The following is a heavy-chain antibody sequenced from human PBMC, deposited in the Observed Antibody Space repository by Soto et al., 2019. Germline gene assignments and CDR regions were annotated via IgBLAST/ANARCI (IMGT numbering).Heavy chain of an antibody. J-gene: IGHJ6*02. D-gene: IGHD3-3*01. CDR3: AKSKAIFGVVITSNYYYYGMDV. CDR2: ISGSGGST. Sequence: GGSLRLSCAASGFTFSSYAMSWVRQAPGKGLEWVSAISGSGGSTYYADSVKGRFTISRDNSKNTLYLQMNSLRAEDTAVYYCAKSKAIFGVVITSNYYYYGMDVWGQGTTVTVSS. V-gene: IGHV3-23*01. CDR1: GFTFSSYA.